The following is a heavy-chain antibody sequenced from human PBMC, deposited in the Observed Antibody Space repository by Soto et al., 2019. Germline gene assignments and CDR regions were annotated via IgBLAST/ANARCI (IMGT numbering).Heavy chain of an antibody. Sequence: GGSLRLSCAASGFTFSSYAMSWVRQAPGKGLEWVSAISGSGGSTYSADSVKGRFTISRDNSKNTLYLQMNSLRAEDTAVYYCAKGYSSFRVPRNYFDYWGQGTLVTVSS. CDR2: ISGSGGST. V-gene: IGHV3-23*01. CDR3: AKGYSSFRVPRNYFDY. CDR1: GFTFSSYA. D-gene: IGHD6-19*01. J-gene: IGHJ4*02.